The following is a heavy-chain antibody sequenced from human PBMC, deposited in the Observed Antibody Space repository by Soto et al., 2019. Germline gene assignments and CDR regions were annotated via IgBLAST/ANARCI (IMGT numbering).Heavy chain of an antibody. CDR2: ISAYKGNT. CDR3: ARGRRAAWDELLGVEGDY. V-gene: IGHV1-18*01. Sequence: QVQLVQSGAEVKKPGASVKVSCKASGYTFTSYGISWVRQAPGQALEWMGWISAYKGNTNYAQKLQGRVTMTADTSASTAYMELRSLRSDDTAVYYCARGRRAAWDELLGVEGDYLGQGTLVTVSS. CDR1: GYTFTSYG. J-gene: IGHJ4*02. D-gene: IGHD2-15*01.